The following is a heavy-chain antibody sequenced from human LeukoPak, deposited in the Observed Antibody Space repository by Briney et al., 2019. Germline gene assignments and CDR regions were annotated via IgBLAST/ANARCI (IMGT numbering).Heavy chain of an antibody. CDR1: GFTFSSYG. J-gene: IGHJ4*02. V-gene: IGHV3-30*03. CDR3: ARDHSYDSSGYSTPGFDY. CDR2: ISYDGSNK. D-gene: IGHD3-22*01. Sequence: GGSLRLSCAASGFTFSSYGMHWVRQAPGKGLEWVAVISYDGSNKYYADSVKGRFTISRDNAKNSLYLQMNSLRAEDTAVYYCARDHSYDSSGYSTPGFDYWGQGTLVTVSS.